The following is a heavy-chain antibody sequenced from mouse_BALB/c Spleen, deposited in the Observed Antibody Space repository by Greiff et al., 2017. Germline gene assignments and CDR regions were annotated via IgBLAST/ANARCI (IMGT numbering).Heavy chain of an antibody. J-gene: IGHJ4*01. D-gene: IGHD2-4*01. V-gene: IGHV3-2*02. Sequence: EVQLVESGPGLVKPSQSLSLTCTVTGYSITSDYAWNWIRQFPGNKLEWMGYISYSGSTSYNPSLKSRISITRDTSKNQFFLQLNSVTTEDTATYYCARWYDYDVDYAMDYWGQGTSVTVSS. CDR2: ISYSGST. CDR3: ARWYDYDVDYAMDY. CDR1: GYSITSDYA.